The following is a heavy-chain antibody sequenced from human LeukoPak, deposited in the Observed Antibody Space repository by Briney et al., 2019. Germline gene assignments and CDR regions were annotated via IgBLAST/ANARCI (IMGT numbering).Heavy chain of an antibody. CDR1: GFTFTGYA. V-gene: IGHV3-30*04. CDR3: AKGKSVSADYYFDY. Sequence: GGSLRLSCAASGFTFTGYAMHWVRQAPGKGLDWLTVISTDGNDKHYADSVKGRFTVSRDNSKNTLFLQMNNLRTEDTAVYYCAKGKSVSADYYFDYWGQGTLVTVSS. CDR2: ISTDGNDK. D-gene: IGHD5/OR15-5a*01. J-gene: IGHJ4*02.